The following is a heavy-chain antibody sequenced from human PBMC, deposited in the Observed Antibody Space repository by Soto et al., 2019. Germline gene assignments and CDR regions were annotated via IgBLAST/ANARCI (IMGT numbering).Heavy chain of an antibody. CDR3: ARGLKMLRVFGLKTYYYYYMDV. CDR2: MNPNSGDT. V-gene: IGHV1-8*01. J-gene: IGHJ6*03. CDR1: GYTFTSYD. D-gene: IGHD3-10*01. Sequence: QVHLVQSGAEVKKPGASVKVSCKASGYTFTSYDINWVRQVAGQGLEWMGWMNPNSGDTAYAQEFQGRVTMSRNTSISIAYMELSSLRPADTVVYYCARGLKMLRVFGLKTYYYYYMDVWGKGTTVTLSS.